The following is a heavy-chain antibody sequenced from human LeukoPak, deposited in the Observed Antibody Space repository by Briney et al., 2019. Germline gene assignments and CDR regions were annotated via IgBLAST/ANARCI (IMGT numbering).Heavy chain of an antibody. CDR1: RYTFTVYY. J-gene: IGHJ4*02. CDR3: ARGFSSTSFDY. Sequence: ASVKVSCKASRYTFTVYYMHWVRQAPGQGLEWMGWINPNSGGTNYAQKFQGRVTMTRDTYISTAYMELSRLRSDDTAVYYCARGFSSTSFDYWGQGTLVTVSS. CDR2: INPNSGGT. V-gene: IGHV1-2*02. D-gene: IGHD2-2*01.